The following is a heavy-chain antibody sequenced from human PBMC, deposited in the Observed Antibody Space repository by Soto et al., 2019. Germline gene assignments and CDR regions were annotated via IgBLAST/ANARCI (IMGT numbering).Heavy chain of an antibody. CDR3: ARQRVGSSGWFHGMDV. CDR2: IYPDDSDT. J-gene: IGHJ6*02. D-gene: IGHD6-19*01. CDR1: GYSFTSYW. V-gene: IGHV5-51*01. Sequence: PGESLKISCKGSGYSFTSYWIGWVRQMPGKGLEWMGIIYPDDSDTRYSPSFQGQVTISADKSISTAYLQWSSLKASDTAMYYCARQRVGSSGWFHGMDVWGQGTTVTVSS.